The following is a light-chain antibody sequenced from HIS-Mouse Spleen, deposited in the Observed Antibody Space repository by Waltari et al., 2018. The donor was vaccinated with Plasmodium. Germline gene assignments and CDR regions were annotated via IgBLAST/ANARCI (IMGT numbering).Light chain of an antibody. CDR1: ALPKQY. Sequence: SYELTQPPSVSVSPGQTARITCSGDALPKQYAYWYQQKPGQAPVLVIYKDSERPSGSPERCSGSSSGKTVTLTSSGVQAEDEADYYCQSADSSGTYRVFGGGTKLTVL. J-gene: IGLJ2*01. CDR2: KDS. CDR3: QSADSSGTYRV. V-gene: IGLV3-25*03.